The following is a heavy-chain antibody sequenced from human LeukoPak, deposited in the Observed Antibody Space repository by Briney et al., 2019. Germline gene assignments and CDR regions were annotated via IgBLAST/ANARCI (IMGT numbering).Heavy chain of an antibody. CDR3: ARRVFFDY. CDR2: ISSSGST. D-gene: IGHD3-10*01. V-gene: IGHV4-61*02. Sequence: SETLSLTCTVSGDSISSGDYYWSWIRQPAGKGLEWIRRISSSGSTNYNPSLKSRVTISVDTSKNQFSLKLSSVTAADTAVYYCARRVFFDYWGQGTLVTVSS. J-gene: IGHJ4*02. CDR1: GDSISSGDYY.